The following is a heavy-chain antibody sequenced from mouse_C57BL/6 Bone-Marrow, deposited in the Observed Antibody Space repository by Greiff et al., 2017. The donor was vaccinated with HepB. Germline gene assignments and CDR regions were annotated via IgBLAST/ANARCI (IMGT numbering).Heavy chain of an antibody. Sequence: QVQLQQSGAELVKPGASVKLSCKASGYTFTSYWMHWVKQRPGQGLEWIGMIHPNSGSTNYNEKFKSKATLTVDKSSSTAYMQLSSLTSEDSAVYYCANPKSLPYFDYWGQGTTLTVSS. D-gene: IGHD1-2*01. V-gene: IGHV1-64*01. CDR2: IHPNSGST. J-gene: IGHJ2*01. CDR3: ANPKSLPYFDY. CDR1: GYTFTSYW.